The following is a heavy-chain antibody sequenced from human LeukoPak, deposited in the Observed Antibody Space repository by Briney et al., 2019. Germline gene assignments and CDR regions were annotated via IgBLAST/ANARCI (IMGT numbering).Heavy chain of an antibody. CDR3: ARDVRISMVRGVKRWDY. V-gene: IGHV3-30-3*01. CDR2: ISYDGGNK. CDR1: GFAFSTYA. D-gene: IGHD3-10*01. J-gene: IGHJ4*02. Sequence: GGSLRLSCAASGFAFSTYAINWVRQAPGKGLEWVAVISYDGGNKYYADSVKGRFSISRDNSNNMVYLQMNSLRAEDTALYYCARDVRISMVRGVKRWDYWGQGTLVTVSS.